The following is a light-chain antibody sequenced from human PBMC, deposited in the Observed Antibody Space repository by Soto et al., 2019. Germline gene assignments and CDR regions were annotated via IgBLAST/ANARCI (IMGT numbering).Light chain of an antibody. V-gene: IGKV3-15*01. CDR3: QQYKNWPPLT. CDR1: QSVSSN. J-gene: IGKJ4*01. Sequence: EIVMTQSPATLSVSPGERATLSCRASQSVSSNLAWYQQKPGQAPRLLIYGASTRATGIPARFSGSGSGTEFTLTISSLQSEDCAVYDCQQYKNWPPLTFGGGTKVEIK. CDR2: GAS.